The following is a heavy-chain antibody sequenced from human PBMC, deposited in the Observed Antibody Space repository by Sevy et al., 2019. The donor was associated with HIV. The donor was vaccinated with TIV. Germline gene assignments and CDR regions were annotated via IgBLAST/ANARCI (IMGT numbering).Heavy chain of an antibody. J-gene: IGHJ4*02. D-gene: IGHD2-21*02. CDR2: MSHDGNYK. Sequence: GGSLRLSCAASGFTFSDYDMHWVRQAPGKGLEWVAVMSHDGNYKNHADSVKVRLTISRDNFKNTLYLQMNSLRVEDTAVYFCARLFSCGGDCYYLDYWGQGAPVTVSS. V-gene: IGHV3-30*04. CDR3: ARLFSCGGDCYYLDY. CDR1: GFTFSDYD.